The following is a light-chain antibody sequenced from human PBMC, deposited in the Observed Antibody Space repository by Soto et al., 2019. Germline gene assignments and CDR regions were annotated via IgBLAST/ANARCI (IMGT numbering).Light chain of an antibody. J-gene: IGLJ7*01. CDR3: SSYSSRATLVV. Sequence: QSVLTQPASVSGSPGQSITISCTGTSSDVGGYDYVSWYQQHPGKAPQLMIFDVSHRPSGVSHRFSGSKSGNTASLTISGLQAEDEADYYCSSYSSRATLVVFGGGTQLTVL. CDR2: DVS. CDR1: SSDVGGYDY. V-gene: IGLV2-14*01.